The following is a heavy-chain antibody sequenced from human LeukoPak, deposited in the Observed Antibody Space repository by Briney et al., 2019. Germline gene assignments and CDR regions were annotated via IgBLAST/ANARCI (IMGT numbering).Heavy chain of an antibody. J-gene: IGHJ4*02. CDR3: ARVWGGGQWLVFDY. Sequence: PSETLSLTCAVYGGSFSGYYWSWIRQPPGKGLEWIGEINHSGSTNYNPSLKSRVTISVDPSKSQFSLKLSSVTAADTAVYYCARVWGGGQWLVFDYWGQGTLVTVSS. CDR1: GGSFSGYY. D-gene: IGHD6-19*01. V-gene: IGHV4-34*01. CDR2: INHSGST.